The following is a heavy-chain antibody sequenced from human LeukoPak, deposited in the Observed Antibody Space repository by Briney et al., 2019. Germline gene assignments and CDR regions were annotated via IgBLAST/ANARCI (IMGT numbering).Heavy chain of an antibody. D-gene: IGHD1-1*01. CDR1: GYSISSSYY. V-gene: IGHV4-38-2*02. CDR2: IYHSGST. CDR3: ARDPYNWIDNDAFDI. Sequence: PSETLSLTCTVSGYSISSSYYWGWIRQPPGKGLEWIGSIYHSGSTYFNPSLKSRVTISIDTSKNQFSLKLSSVTAADTAIYYCARDPYNWIDNDAFDIWGQGTMVTVSS. J-gene: IGHJ3*02.